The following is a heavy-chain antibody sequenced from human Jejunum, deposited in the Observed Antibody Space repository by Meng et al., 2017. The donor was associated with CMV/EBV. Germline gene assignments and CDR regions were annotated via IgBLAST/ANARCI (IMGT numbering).Heavy chain of an antibody. V-gene: IGHV3-20*01. CDR1: YDDYG. CDR2: INWNGGST. Sequence: YDDYGVTWAGQAPGRGLEGVSGINWNGGSTGYADSGVGRLTKYRDKAKSSLYLQMNSLRAEDTALYHCARERTVLTEFLEWLLFNYWGQGTLVTVSS. CDR3: ARERTVLTEFLEWLLFNY. J-gene: IGHJ4*02. D-gene: IGHD3-3*01.